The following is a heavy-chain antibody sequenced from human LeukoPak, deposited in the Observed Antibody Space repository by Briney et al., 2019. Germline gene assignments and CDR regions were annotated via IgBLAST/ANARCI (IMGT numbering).Heavy chain of an antibody. V-gene: IGHV4-59*08. Sequence: PSQTLSLTCTVSGGSISSYYWSWIRQPPGKGLEWIGYIYYSGSTNYNPSLKSRVTISVDTSKNQFSLKLSSVTAADTAVYYCARLVWFGEFTFDYWGQGTLVTVSS. D-gene: IGHD3-10*01. CDR3: ARLVWFGEFTFDY. CDR2: IYYSGST. CDR1: GGSISSYY. J-gene: IGHJ4*02.